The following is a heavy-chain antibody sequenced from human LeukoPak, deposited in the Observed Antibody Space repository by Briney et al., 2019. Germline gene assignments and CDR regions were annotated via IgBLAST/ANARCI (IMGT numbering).Heavy chain of an antibody. CDR3: ASTLVGATLYYFDY. J-gene: IGHJ4*02. V-gene: IGHV4-34*01. CDR2: INHSGST. CDR1: GGSFSGYY. Sequence: SETLSLTCAVYGGSFSGYYWSWIRLPPGKGLEWIGEINHSGSTNYNPSLKSRVTISVDTSKNQFSLKLSSVTAADTAVYYCASTLVGATLYYFDYWGRGTLVTVSS. D-gene: IGHD1-26*01.